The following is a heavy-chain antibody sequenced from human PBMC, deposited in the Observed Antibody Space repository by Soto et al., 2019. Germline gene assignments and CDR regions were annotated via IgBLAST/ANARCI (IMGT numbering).Heavy chain of an antibody. J-gene: IGHJ6*02. D-gene: IGHD2-2*02. CDR1: GYTFTNYD. Sequence: QVQLVQSGAEVKKPGASVKVSFKASGYTFTNYDITWVRQDTGQGLEWMGWMNPNSGNTGHAQKFQGRVTLTRNTSISTAYMELSSLRSEDTAVYYCARGDNVIVPAAIIYNGMDVGGQGTTATASS. CDR2: MNPNSGNT. CDR3: ARGDNVIVPAAIIYNGMDV. V-gene: IGHV1-8*01.